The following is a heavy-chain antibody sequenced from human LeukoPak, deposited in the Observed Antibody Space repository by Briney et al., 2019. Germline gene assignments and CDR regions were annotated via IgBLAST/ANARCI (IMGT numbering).Heavy chain of an antibody. V-gene: IGHV3-74*01. CDR1: GFTFSSYW. CDR3: TRGDRGYSNGY. D-gene: IGHD5-18*01. Sequence: GGSLRLSCAASGFTFSSYWMLWVRQAPVKGLVWVSRINSDGSNTNYADSVKGRFTISRDNAGNTLYLEVSSLRAEDTAVYYCTRGDRGYSNGYWGQGTLVTVSS. CDR2: INSDGSNT. J-gene: IGHJ4*02.